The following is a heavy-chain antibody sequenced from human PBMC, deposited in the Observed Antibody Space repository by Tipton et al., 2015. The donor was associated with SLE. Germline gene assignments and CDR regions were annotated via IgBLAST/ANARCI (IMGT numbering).Heavy chain of an antibody. V-gene: IGHV1-69*01. D-gene: IGHD6-19*01. CDR3: ARDSVSRGWYPYYYYMDV. CDR1: GGTFSSYA. CDR2: IIPIFGTA. J-gene: IGHJ6*03. Sequence: QVQLVQSGAEVKKPGASVKVSCRASGGTFSSYAISWVRRAPGQGLEWMGGIIPIFGTANYAQKFQGRVTITTDESTSTAYMELSSLRSEDTAVYYCARDSVSRGWYPYYYYMDVWGKGTTVTVSS.